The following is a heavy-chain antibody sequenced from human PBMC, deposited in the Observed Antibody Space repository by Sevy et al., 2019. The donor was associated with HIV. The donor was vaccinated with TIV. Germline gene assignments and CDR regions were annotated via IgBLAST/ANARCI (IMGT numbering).Heavy chain of an antibody. D-gene: IGHD2-21*01. V-gene: IGHV3-9*01. Sequence: GGSLRLSCAASGFPFNDHAMHWVRQVPGKGLEWVSGVSWNSRNIGYADSVKGRFTISRDNARHFLYLEMNSLRPEDTGVYYWAKGFNRGCGGVNCYSYYYYFYGLDVWGQGTTVTVSS. CDR1: GFPFNDHA. CDR2: VSWNSRNI. J-gene: IGHJ6*02. CDR3: AKGFNRGCGGVNCYSYYYYFYGLDV.